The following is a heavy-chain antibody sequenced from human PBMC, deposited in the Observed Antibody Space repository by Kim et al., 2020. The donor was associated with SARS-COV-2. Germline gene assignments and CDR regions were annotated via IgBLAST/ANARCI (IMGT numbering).Heavy chain of an antibody. J-gene: IGHJ6*02. CDR1: GGTFSSYA. CDR2: IIPIFGTA. CDR3: ARGYCSGGSCYPYYYYGMDV. V-gene: IGHV1-69*13. Sequence: SVKVSCKASGGTFSSYAISWVRQAPGQGLEWMGGIIPIFGTANYAQKFQGRVTITADESTSTAYMELSSLRSEDTAVYYCARGYCSGGSCYPYYYYGMDVWGQGTTVTVSS. D-gene: IGHD2-15*01.